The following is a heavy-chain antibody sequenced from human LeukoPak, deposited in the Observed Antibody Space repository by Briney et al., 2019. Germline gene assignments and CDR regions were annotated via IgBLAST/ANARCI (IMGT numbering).Heavy chain of an antibody. D-gene: IGHD5-18*01. CDR1: GGTFSNYA. V-gene: IGHV1-69*13. J-gene: IGHJ3*02. CDR2: IIPIFGTA. CDR3: AKGYSYGRPSI. Sequence: GASVKVSCKASGGTFSNYAISWVRQAPGQRLEWMGEIIPIFGTANYTQNFQGTVTITADESTSTAYMELSSLRSEDTAVYYCAKGYSYGRPSIWGQGTMVTVSS.